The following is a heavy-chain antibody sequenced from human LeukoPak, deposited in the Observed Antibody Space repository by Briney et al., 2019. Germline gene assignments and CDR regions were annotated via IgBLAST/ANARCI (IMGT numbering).Heavy chain of an antibody. CDR3: AEGGQWLRV. J-gene: IGHJ4*02. Sequence: KPSETLSLTCTVSGGSISSYCWSCIRQPAGKGLEWIGRICTSGSTNYNPSLKSRVTMLVDTSKNQFSLKLSSVTAADTAVYYCAEGGQWLRVWGQGTLVTVSS. CDR2: ICTSGST. V-gene: IGHV4-4*07. CDR1: GGSISSYC. D-gene: IGHD6-19*01.